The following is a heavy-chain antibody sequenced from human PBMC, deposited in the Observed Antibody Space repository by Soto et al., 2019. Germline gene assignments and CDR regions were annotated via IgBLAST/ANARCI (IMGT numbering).Heavy chain of an antibody. CDR3: AHCYELELGSNWFDP. Sequence: QITLKESGPTLVKPTQTLTLTCTFSGFSLSTSGVGVGWIRQPPGKALEWLALIYWNDDKRYSPSLKSRLTITKDTSKNQAVLTMTNMDPVDTATYYSAHCYELELGSNWFDPWGQGTLVTVSS. D-gene: IGHD1-7*01. J-gene: IGHJ5*02. CDR2: IYWNDDK. CDR1: GFSLSTSGVG. V-gene: IGHV2-5*01.